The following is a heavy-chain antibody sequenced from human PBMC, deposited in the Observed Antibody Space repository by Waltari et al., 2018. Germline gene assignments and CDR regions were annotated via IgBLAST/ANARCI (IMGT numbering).Heavy chain of an antibody. Sequence: ELQLVESGGGLVQPGGSLRLSCAASGFGFGDYEMNWVRQAPGKGLEWVSYISFSGRTIYYADSVRGRFTISRDNAKNSLFLQMNSLRADDTAIYYCAKALISPIASGAFDIWGQGTMVTVSS. CDR3: AKALISPIASGAFDI. CDR2: ISFSGRTI. CDR1: GFGFGDYE. J-gene: IGHJ3*02. V-gene: IGHV3-48*03. D-gene: IGHD3-10*01.